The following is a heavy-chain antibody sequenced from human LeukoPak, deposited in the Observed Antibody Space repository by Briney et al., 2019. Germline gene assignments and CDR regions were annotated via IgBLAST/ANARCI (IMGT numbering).Heavy chain of an antibody. J-gene: IGHJ4*02. CDR1: GFTFSSYA. Sequence: GGSLRVSCAASGFTFSSYAMSWVRQAPGEGLEWVSSISGSGGGTYYADSVKGRFTISRDNSKNTLYLQMNSLGAEDTAVYYCAKDRLASGTADYFDYWGQGPLVTVTS. V-gene: IGHV3-23*01. CDR3: AKDRLASGTADYFDY. CDR2: ISGSGGGT. D-gene: IGHD3-10*01.